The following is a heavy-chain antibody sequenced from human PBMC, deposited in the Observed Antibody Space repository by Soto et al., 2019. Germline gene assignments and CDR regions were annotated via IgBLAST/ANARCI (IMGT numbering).Heavy chain of an antibody. CDR3: VKPSSSVVATYYFDF. CDR2: ISNDGRNT. D-gene: IGHD2-15*01. J-gene: IGHJ4*02. Sequence: QVQVVESGGGVVQPGRSLRLSCAASGFIFSSYGMHWVRQAPGKGLEWVALISNDGRNTYYVDSVKGRFTISRDNSKKSLYLQMTSLRAEDTAVYYCVKPSSSVVATYYFDFWGQGTQVTVSS. V-gene: IGHV3-30*18. CDR1: GFIFSSYG.